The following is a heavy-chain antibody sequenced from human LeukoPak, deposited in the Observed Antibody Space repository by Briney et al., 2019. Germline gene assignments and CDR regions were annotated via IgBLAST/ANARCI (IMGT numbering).Heavy chain of an antibody. J-gene: IGHJ4*02. V-gene: IGHV3-7*01. D-gene: IGHD2-15*01. CDR1: GFTISSYW. CDR3: ARDPGRSGGSCYSDY. CDR2: IKQDGSEK. Sequence: GGSLRLSCAVSGFTISSYWMSWVRQAPGKGLEWVANIKQDGSEKYYVDSVKGRFTISRDNAKTSLYLQMNSLRAEDTAVYYCARDPGRSGGSCYSDYWGQGTLVTVSS.